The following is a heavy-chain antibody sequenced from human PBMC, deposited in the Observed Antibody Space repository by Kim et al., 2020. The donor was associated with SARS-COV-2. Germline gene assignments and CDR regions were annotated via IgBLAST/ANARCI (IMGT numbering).Heavy chain of an antibody. J-gene: IGHJ4*02. V-gene: IGHV3-11*06. D-gene: IGHD2-8*02. Sequence: KGRVTISRDNAKNSLYLRMNSLRAEDTAVYYCARGRDCTGGVCYQYYFDYWGQGTLVTVSS. CDR3: ARGRDCTGGVCYQYYFDY.